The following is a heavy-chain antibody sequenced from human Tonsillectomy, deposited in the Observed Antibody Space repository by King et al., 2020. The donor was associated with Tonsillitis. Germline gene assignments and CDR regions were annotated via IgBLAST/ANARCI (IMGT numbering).Heavy chain of an antibody. J-gene: IGHJ4*02. Sequence: VQLVESGGGLVKPGRSLRLSCTASGFTFGDYAMSWFRQAPGKGLEGVGFIRSKAYGGTTEYAASVKGRFTISRDDSKSIAYLQMNSLKTEDTAVYYCTRSGDYYDSSGYYCLYWGQGTLVTVSS. D-gene: IGHD3-22*01. CDR2: IRSKAYGGTT. CDR1: GFTFGDYA. CDR3: TRSGDYYDSSGYYCLY. V-gene: IGHV3-49*05.